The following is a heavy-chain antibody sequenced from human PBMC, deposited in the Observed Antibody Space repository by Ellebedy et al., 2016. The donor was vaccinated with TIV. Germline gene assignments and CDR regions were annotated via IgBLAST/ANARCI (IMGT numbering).Heavy chain of an antibody. CDR1: GGSFSGYY. Sequence: MPSETLSLTCAVYGGSFSGYYWSWIRQPPRKGLEWIGEINHSGSTTYNPSLKSRVTISLDTSQSQFSLRLTSVTDADTAVYYCTRGPRFTPWGQGTLVTVSS. J-gene: IGHJ4*02. CDR3: TRGPRFTP. V-gene: IGHV4-34*01. CDR2: INHSGST. D-gene: IGHD3-16*01.